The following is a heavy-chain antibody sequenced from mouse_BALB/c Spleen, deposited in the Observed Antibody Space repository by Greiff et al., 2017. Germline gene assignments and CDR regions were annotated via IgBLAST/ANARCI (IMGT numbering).Heavy chain of an antibody. Sequence: QVQLQQSGAELMKPGASVKISCKATGYTFSSYWIEWVKQRPGHGLEWIGEILPGSGSTNYNEKFKGKATFTADTSSNTAYMQLSSLTSEDSAVYYCARNGASLLRPFAYWGQGTLVTVSA. J-gene: IGHJ3*01. D-gene: IGHD1-2*01. CDR2: ILPGSGST. CDR1: GYTFSSYW. V-gene: IGHV1-9*01. CDR3: ARNGASLLRPFAY.